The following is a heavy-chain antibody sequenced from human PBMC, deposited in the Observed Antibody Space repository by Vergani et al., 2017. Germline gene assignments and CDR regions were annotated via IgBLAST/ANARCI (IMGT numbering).Heavy chain of an antibody. D-gene: IGHD6-6*01. CDR1: GGTFSSYA. CDR2: INPSGGST. V-gene: IGHV1-46*03. CDR3: AREHSSSSEGYFQH. J-gene: IGHJ1*01. Sequence: QVQLVQSGAEVKKPGSSVKVSCKASGGTFSSYAISWVRQAPGQGLEWMGIINPSGGSTSYAQKFQGRVTMTRDTSTSTVYMELSSLRSEDTAVYYCAREHSSSSEGYFQHWGQGTLVTVSS.